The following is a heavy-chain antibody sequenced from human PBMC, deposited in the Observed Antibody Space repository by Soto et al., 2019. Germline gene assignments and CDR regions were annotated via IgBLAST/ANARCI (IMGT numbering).Heavy chain of an antibody. CDR3: AKALGELSPESYDD. CDR2: ISYDGSDK. CDR1: GFTFSSYG. D-gene: IGHD3-16*02. V-gene: IGHV3-30*18. Sequence: QVQLVESGGGVVQPGRSLRLSCVASGFTFSSYGMHWVRQAPGQGLEWVAVISYDGSDKYSGDAVKGRFTISRDNSKNTRNLPMNSLRADDTAVYFCAKALGELSPESYDDWGQGTLITVSS. J-gene: IGHJ4*02.